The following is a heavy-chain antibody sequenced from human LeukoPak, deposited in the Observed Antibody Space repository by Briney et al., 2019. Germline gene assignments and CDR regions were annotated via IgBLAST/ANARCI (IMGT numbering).Heavy chain of an antibody. Sequence: SETLSLTCTVSGGSISSSSYYWGWIRQPPGKGLEWIGSIYYSGSTYYNPSLKSRVTISVDTSKNQVSLKLSSATAADTAVYYCARRRMANPFDYWGQGTLVTVSS. CDR1: GGSISSSSYY. CDR2: IYYSGST. J-gene: IGHJ4*02. CDR3: ARRRMANPFDY. D-gene: IGHD5-24*01. V-gene: IGHV4-39*01.